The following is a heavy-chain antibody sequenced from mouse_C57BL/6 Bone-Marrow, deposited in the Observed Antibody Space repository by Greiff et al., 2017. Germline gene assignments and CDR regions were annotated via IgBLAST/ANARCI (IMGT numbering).Heavy chain of an antibody. J-gene: IGHJ3*01. CDR2: IYPRSGNT. Sequence: VQLQQSGAELARPGASVTLSCKASGYTFTSYGISWVKQRTGQGLEWIGEIYPRSGNTYYNEKFKGKATLTADKSSSTAYMELRSLTSEDSAVYFCARLGPRAWFAYWGQGTLVTVSA. V-gene: IGHV1-81*01. CDR1: GYTFTSYG. CDR3: ARLGPRAWFAY.